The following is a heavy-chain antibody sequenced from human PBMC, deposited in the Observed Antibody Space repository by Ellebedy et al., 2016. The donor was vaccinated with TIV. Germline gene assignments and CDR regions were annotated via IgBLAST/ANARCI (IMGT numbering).Heavy chain of an antibody. D-gene: IGHD3-16*01. J-gene: IGHJ5*02. CDR1: GGSVSSDY. Sequence: MPSETLSLTCTVSGGSVSSDYWNWIRQPPGKGLEWIGFISNSGATSYTPSLKSRVTMSLDTSKNHLYLKLTSVTAADTAVYWCARRGGDNWFDPWGQGTLVTVSS. CDR3: ARRGGDNWFDP. CDR2: ISNSGAT. V-gene: IGHV4-4*08.